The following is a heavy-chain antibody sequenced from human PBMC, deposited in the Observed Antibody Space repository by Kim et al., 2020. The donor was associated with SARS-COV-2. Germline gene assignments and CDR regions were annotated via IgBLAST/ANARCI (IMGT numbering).Heavy chain of an antibody. V-gene: IGHV3-23*01. Sequence: GGSLRLSCAASGFTFSSYAMSWVRQAPGKGLEWVSAISGSGGSTYYADSVKGRFTISRDNSKNTLYLQMNSLRAEDTAVYYCAKGGRRVLLWFGELLYHFDYWGQGTLVTVSS. J-gene: IGHJ4*02. D-gene: IGHD3-10*01. CDR3: AKGGRRVLLWFGELLYHFDY. CDR2: ISGSGGST. CDR1: GFTFSSYA.